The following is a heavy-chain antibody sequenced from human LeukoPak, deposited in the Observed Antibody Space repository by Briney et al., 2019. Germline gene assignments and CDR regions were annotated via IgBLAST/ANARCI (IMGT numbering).Heavy chain of an antibody. D-gene: IGHD5-18*01. CDR1: GFTFSSYA. CDR3: AKGHQVTFFDY. V-gene: IGHV3-23*01. CDR2: TSSTGDST. J-gene: IGHJ4*02. Sequence: PGRSLRPSCAASGFTFSSYAMSWVRQTPGKGLEWVSTTSSTGDSTYHADSVKGRFTISRDNSKNTLYLQMNSLRAEDTAVYYCAKGHQVTFFDYWGQGTLVTVSS.